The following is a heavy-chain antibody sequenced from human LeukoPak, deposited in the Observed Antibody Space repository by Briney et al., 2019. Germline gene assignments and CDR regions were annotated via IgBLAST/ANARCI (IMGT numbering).Heavy chain of an antibody. CDR1: GYTLTELS. CDR3: ATDSLDIVAPAPWFVY. V-gene: IGHV1-24*01. CDR2: FDPEDGET. J-gene: IGHJ4*02. D-gene: IGHD5-12*01. Sequence: GASVKVSCKVSGYTLTELSMHWVRQAPGKGLEWMGGFDPEDGETIYAQKFQGRVTMTEDTPTDTAYMELSSLRSEDTAVYYCATDSLDIVAPAPWFVYWGQGTLVTVSS.